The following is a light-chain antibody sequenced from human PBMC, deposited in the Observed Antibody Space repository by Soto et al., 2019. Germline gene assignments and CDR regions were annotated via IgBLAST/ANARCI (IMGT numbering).Light chain of an antibody. CDR1: QSVSRW. Sequence: DRQMTQAPSTLSTSEGGRVTITCRASQSVSRWLAWYQQKPGKAPKLLIYKASTLESGVPSRFSGSGSGTEFTLAISSLQPDDSATYYCQQYNDNWTFGQGTKVDIK. CDR3: QQYNDNWT. V-gene: IGKV1-5*03. J-gene: IGKJ1*01. CDR2: KAS.